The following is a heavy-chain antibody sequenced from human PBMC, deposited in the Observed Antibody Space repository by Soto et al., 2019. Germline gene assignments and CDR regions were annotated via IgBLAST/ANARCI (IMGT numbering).Heavy chain of an antibody. V-gene: IGHV1-2*02. CDR3: ARSLTEGYCTITGCYTRPLYGMDV. D-gene: IGHD2-2*02. CDR2: INPNSGGT. J-gene: IGHJ6*02. Sequence: SVEVSFRAAGYTFIGDYIHWLRQAPGQGLEWMGWINPNSGGTNYAQKFQGRATVTRDTPTSTAYMELSRLTSDDTAVYYCARSLTEGYCTITGCYTRPLYGMDVWGQGTTVTVSS. CDR1: GYTFIGDY.